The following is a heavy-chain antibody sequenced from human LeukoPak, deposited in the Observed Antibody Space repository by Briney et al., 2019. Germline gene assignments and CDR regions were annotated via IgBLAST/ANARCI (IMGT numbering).Heavy chain of an antibody. Sequence: GGSLRLSCAASGFTFSTYAMHWVRQAPGKGLEWVALISFDGSNKYYADSVKGRFTISRDSSKNTLYLQMNSLRAADTAVYYCARDGDCSGGSCYYDSLYYFDYWGQGTLVTVSS. CDR3: ARDGDCSGGSCYYDSLYYFDY. V-gene: IGHV3-30*04. D-gene: IGHD2-15*01. CDR1: GFTFSTYA. J-gene: IGHJ4*02. CDR2: ISFDGSNK.